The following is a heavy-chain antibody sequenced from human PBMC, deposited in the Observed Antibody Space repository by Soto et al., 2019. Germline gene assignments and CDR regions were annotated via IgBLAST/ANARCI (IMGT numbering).Heavy chain of an antibody. CDR1: GFTFSSYW. D-gene: IGHD6-6*01. V-gene: IGHV3-7*01. Sequence: PGGSLRLSCAASGFTFSSYWMSWVRQAPGKGLEWVANIKQDGSEKYYVDSVKGRFTISRDNAKNSLYLQMNSLRAEDTAVYYCARAPRATMVAPREIGDYWGQGTLVTVSS. CDR2: IKQDGSEK. CDR3: ARAPRATMVAPREIGDY. J-gene: IGHJ4*02.